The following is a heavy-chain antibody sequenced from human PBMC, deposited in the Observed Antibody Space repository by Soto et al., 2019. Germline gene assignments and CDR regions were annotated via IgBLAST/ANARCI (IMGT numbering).Heavy chain of an antibody. D-gene: IGHD3-10*01. CDR1: GGSISSYY. J-gene: IGHJ4*02. V-gene: IGHV4-59*01. CDR2: IYYSGST. Sequence: PSETLSLTCTVSGGSISSYYWSWIRQPPGKGLEWIGYIYYSGSTNYNPSLKSRVTISVDTSKNQFSLKLSSVTAADTAVYYCARDSVVRGVITNWGQGTLVTVSS. CDR3: ARDSVVRGVITN.